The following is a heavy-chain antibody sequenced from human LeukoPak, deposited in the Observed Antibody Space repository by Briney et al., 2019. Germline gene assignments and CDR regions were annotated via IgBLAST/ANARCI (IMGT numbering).Heavy chain of an antibody. CDR1: GLTFDDYG. CDR3: ARNSGANVYTYSFQY. Sequence: GGSLRLSCVASGLTFDDYGMSWVRQAPGKGLEWVSGINWNGGTTTYADSVMGRFTISRDNAKNSLYLQMNSLRVEDTAFYYCARNSGANVYTYSFQYWGRGTLVTVSS. V-gene: IGHV3-20*04. D-gene: IGHD1-26*01. CDR2: INWNGGTT. J-gene: IGHJ4*02.